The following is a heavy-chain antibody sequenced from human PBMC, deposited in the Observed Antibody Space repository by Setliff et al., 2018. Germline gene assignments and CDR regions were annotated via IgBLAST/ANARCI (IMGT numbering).Heavy chain of an antibody. CDR2: INYSRVV. V-gene: IGHV4-34*01. CDR3: ARGSGSFPFDY. Sequence: PSETLSLTCGVYGGAFSGYYWSWIRQSPGKGLEWIGEINYSRVVNYKPSLKSRVSISLDTSKNQFSLRLTSLTAADTAVYYCARGSGSFPFDYWGLGTLVTVSS. J-gene: IGHJ4*02. D-gene: IGHD1-26*01. CDR1: GGAFSGYY.